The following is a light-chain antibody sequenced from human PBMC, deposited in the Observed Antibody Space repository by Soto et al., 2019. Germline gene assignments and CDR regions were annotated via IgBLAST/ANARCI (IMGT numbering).Light chain of an antibody. V-gene: IGLV2-14*03. CDR1: SSDVGGYDS. J-gene: IGLJ2*01. Sequence: SVLTQPASLSGSPGQSITISCTGTSSDVGGYDSVSWYQQHPGKAPKLMIYDVNNRPSGVSNRFSGSKSGNTASLTISGLQTEDEADYYCSSYTSSTTLVFGGGTKLTVL. CDR3: SSYTSSTTLV. CDR2: DVN.